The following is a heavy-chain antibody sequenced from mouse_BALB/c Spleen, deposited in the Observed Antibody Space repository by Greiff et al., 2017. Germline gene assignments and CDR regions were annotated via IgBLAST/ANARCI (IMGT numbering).Heavy chain of an antibody. Sequence: DVQLVESGGGLVQPGGSRKLSCAASGFTFSSFGMHWVRQAPEKGLEWVAYISSGSSTIYYADTVKGRFTISRDNPKNTLFLQMTSLRSEDTAMYYCARGYGDYWGQGTTLTVSS. J-gene: IGHJ2*01. V-gene: IGHV5-17*02. CDR3: ARGYGDY. D-gene: IGHD2-14*01. CDR1: GFTFSSFG. CDR2: ISSGSSTI.